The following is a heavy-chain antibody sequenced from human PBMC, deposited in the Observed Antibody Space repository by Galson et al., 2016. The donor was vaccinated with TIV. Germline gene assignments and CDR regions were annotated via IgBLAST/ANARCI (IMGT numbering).Heavy chain of an antibody. CDR3: GRAIGTLGSF. CDR1: GFSISDYW. CDR2: INQDGSEI. Sequence: SLRLSCAASGFSISDYWMNWVRQAPGKGLEWVANINQDGSEIYYVDAVKGRFTISRDNDKNSVVLQMNSLRAEDTDVYYCGRAIGTLGSFWGQGTLVTVSS. D-gene: IGHD1/OR15-1a*01. J-gene: IGHJ4*02. V-gene: IGHV3-7*03.